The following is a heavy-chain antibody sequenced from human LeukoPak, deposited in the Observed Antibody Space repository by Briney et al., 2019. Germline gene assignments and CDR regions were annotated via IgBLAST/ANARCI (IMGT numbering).Heavy chain of an antibody. J-gene: IGHJ6*03. V-gene: IGHV4-61*02. CDR1: GGSISTSSYY. CDR2: IYTSGST. CDR3: AREIVLYYYDSSGYYYYYMDV. Sequence: SETLSLTCTVSGGSISTSSYYWSWIRQPAGKGLEWIGRIYTSGSTNYNPSLKSRVTMSVDTSKNQFSLKLSSVTAADTAVYYCAREIVLYYYDSSGYYYYYMDVWGKGTTVTISS. D-gene: IGHD3-22*01.